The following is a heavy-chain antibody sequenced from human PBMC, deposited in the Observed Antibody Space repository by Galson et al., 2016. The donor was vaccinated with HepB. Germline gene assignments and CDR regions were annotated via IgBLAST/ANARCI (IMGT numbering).Heavy chain of an antibody. CDR2: INPTGGST. D-gene: IGHD1-26*01. Sequence: SVKVSCKASGYIFSNYYIHWVRQAPGQGLEWMGRINPTGGSTSCAQKFQGRVTMTRDPSTSTVYMELRSLRSEDTAVFFCARDNSGSRGPFAPWGQGTLVTVSS. CDR1: GYIFSNYY. CDR3: ARDNSGSRGPFAP. J-gene: IGHJ5*02. V-gene: IGHV1-46*01.